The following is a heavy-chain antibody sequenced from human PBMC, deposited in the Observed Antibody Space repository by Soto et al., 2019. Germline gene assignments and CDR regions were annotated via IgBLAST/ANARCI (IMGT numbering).Heavy chain of an antibody. J-gene: IGHJ6*02. D-gene: IGHD3-3*01. V-gene: IGHV3-15*01. CDR3: TTHRYYDFWGPYYYYGMDV. CDR2: IKSKTDGGTT. CDR1: GFTFSNAW. Sequence: EVQLVESGGGLVQPGGSLRLSCAASGFTFSNAWMSWVRQAPGKGLEWVGRIKSKTDGGTTDYAAPVKGRFTISRDDSKNTLYLQMNSLKTEDTAVYYCTTHRYYDFWGPYYYYGMDVWGQGTTVTVSS.